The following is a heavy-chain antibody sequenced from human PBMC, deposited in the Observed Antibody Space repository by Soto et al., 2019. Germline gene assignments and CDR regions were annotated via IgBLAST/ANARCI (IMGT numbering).Heavy chain of an antibody. CDR2: IYYRGST. V-gene: IGHV4-61*01. J-gene: IGHJ2*01. CDR3: ARVYGSYWYFNL. CDR1: GGSVSSGSDY. D-gene: IGHD3-10*01. Sequence: QVQLQESGPGLVKPSETLSLTCSVSGGSVSSGSDYWSWIRQPPGKGLEWIGYIYYRGSTNYNPSLQSRVAMSVDTSKHQFSLRLSSVTAADTAVYYCARVYGSYWYFNLWGRGTLVTVSS.